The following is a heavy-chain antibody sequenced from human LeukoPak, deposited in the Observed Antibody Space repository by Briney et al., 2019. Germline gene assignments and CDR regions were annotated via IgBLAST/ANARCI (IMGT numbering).Heavy chain of an antibody. CDR1: GGTFSSYA. D-gene: IGHD4-17*01. Sequence: ASVKVSCKASGGTFSSYAISWVRQAPGQGLEWMGGIIPIFGTANYAQKFQGRVTITTDESTSTAYMELSSLRSEDTAVYYCARGRTYGDYLNYYYYMDVWGKGTTVTVSS. CDR2: IIPIFGTA. CDR3: ARGRTYGDYLNYYYYMDV. V-gene: IGHV1-69*05. J-gene: IGHJ6*03.